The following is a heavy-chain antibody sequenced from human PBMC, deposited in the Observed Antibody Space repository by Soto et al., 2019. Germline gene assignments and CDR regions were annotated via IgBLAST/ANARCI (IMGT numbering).Heavy chain of an antibody. D-gene: IGHD2-21*02. CDR1: GFTFSSYG. V-gene: IGHV3-33*01. CDR2: IWYDGSNK. J-gene: IGHJ4*02. CDR3: ARYSPAYCGGDCPGGY. Sequence: QVQLVESGGGVVQPGRSLRLSCAASGFTFSSYGMHWVRQAPGKGLEWVAVIWYDGSNKYYADSVKGRFTISRDNSKNTLYLQMHSLRAEDTAVYYCARYSPAYCGGDCPGGYWGQGTLVTVSS.